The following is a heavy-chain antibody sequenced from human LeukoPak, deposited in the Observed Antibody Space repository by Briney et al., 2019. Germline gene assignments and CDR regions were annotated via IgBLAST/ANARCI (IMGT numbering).Heavy chain of an antibody. Sequence: GSLRLSCAASGFTFRTYWMSWVRQPPGKALEWIGSISYSGSTNSNPSLKSRVTISVDTSKNQFSLKMSSVTAADTAVYYCARDVRKYAWGSYRYNWFDPWGQGTLVTVSS. V-gene: IGHV4-4*02. CDR1: GFTFRTYW. D-gene: IGHD3-16*02. J-gene: IGHJ5*02. CDR3: ARDVRKYAWGSYRYNWFDP. CDR2: ISYSGST.